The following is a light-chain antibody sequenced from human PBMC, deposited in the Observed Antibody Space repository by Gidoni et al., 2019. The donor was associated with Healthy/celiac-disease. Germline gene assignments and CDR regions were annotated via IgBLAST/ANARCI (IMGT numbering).Light chain of an antibody. J-gene: IGKJ5*01. V-gene: IGKV3-15*01. CDR2: GAS. Sequence: EIVMTQSPATLSVSPGERATLSCRASQRVSSNLAWYQQKPGQAPRLLIYGASTRATGIPARFSGSGSGTEFTLTISSLQSEDFAVYYCQQYNNWPPDTFGQGTRLEIK. CDR3: QQYNNWPPDT. CDR1: QRVSSN.